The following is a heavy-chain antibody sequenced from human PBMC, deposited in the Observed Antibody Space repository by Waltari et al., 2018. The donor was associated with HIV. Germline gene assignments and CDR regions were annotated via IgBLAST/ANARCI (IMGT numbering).Heavy chain of an antibody. J-gene: IGHJ4*02. Sequence: EVQLLESGGGWVQRGGSLRLSCAASGFTFSSYAMSWVRRAPGQGLEWVSAISGSGGSTYYADSVKGRFTISRDNSKNTLYLQMNSLRAEDTAVYYCAKSAEYKYYYDSSASDYWGQGTLVTVSS. CDR1: GFTFSSYA. CDR2: ISGSGGST. CDR3: AKSAEYKYYYDSSASDY. V-gene: IGHV3-23*01. D-gene: IGHD3-22*01.